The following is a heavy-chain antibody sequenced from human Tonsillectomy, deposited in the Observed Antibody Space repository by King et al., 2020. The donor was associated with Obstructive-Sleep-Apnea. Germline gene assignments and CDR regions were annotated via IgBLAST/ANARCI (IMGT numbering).Heavy chain of an antibody. J-gene: IGHJ4*02. V-gene: IGHV1-18*04. CDR1: GYSFTTYS. CDR3: AREGDTYSSGWFLDY. Sequence: VQLVQSGAEVKEPGASVKVSCKASGYSFTTYSIIWVRQAPGQGLEWMGWSGYNTNTKYAHKFQGRVTMTTDTSTSTAYMELRSLRSDDTAVYYCAREGDTYSSGWFLDYWGQGTLVTVSS. CDR2: SGYNTNT. D-gene: IGHD6-19*01.